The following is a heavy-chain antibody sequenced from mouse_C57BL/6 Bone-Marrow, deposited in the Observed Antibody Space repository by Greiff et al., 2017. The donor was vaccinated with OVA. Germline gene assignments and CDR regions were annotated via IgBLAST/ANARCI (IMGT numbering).Heavy chain of an antibody. V-gene: IGHV1-61*01. CDR1: GYTFTSYW. CDR3: ARQLFFDY. CDR2: IYPSDSET. Sequence: QVHVKQPGAELVRPGSSVKLSCKASGYTFTSYWMDWVKQRPGQGLEWIGNIYPSDSETHYNQKFKDKATLTVDKSSSTAYMQLSSLKSEDSAVYYCARQLFFDYWGQGTTLTVSS. D-gene: IGHD4-1*02. J-gene: IGHJ2*01.